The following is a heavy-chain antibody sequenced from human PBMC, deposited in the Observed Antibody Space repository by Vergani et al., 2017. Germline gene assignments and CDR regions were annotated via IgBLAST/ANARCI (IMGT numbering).Heavy chain of an antibody. CDR3: ARGRYYYDRSGYNYYFDY. Sequence: EVQLVESGGGLVQPGGSLRLSCAASGFTFSSNYMSWVRQAPGKGLEWVSVIYSGGSPYYADSVKGRFTISRDNSKNTLYLQMNSLRAEDTAVYYCARGRYYYDRSGYNYYFDYWGQGTLVTVSS. D-gene: IGHD3-22*01. CDR2: IYSGGSP. CDR1: GFTFSSNY. V-gene: IGHV3-66*01. J-gene: IGHJ4*02.